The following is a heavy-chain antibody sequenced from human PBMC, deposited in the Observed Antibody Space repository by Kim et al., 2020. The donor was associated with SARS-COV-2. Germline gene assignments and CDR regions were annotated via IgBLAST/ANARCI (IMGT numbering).Heavy chain of an antibody. J-gene: IGHJ4*02. CDR1: GYSFTGYF. CDR2: INPKSGGT. CDR3: ARWDLDTSGWDY. V-gene: IGHV1-2*02. D-gene: IGHD6-19*01. Sequence: ASVKVSCKASGYSFTGYFIQWVRQAPGQGLEWMGWINPKSGGTNYAQKFQGRVTMTRDTSITTAYMELSSLRSDDTAVFYCARWDLDTSGWDYWGQGTLVTVSS.